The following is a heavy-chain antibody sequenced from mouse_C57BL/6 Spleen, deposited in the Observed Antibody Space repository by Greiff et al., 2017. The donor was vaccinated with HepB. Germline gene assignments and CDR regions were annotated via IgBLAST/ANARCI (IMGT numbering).Heavy chain of an antibody. Sequence: EVKLVESGEGLVKPGGSLKLSCAASGFTFSSYAMSWVRQTPEKRLEWVAYISSGGDYIYYADTVKGRFTISRDNARNTLYLQMSSLKSEDTAMYYCTRDQSPYYGSSHTGRFDYWGQGTTLTVSS. CDR2: ISSGGDYI. D-gene: IGHD1-1*01. CDR1: GFTFSSYA. V-gene: IGHV5-9-1*02. J-gene: IGHJ2*01. CDR3: TRDQSPYYGSSHTGRFDY.